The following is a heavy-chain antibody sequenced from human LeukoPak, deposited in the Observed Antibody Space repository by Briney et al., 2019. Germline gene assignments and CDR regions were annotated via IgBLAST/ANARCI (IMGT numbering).Heavy chain of an antibody. D-gene: IGHD2-8*01. Sequence: GGSLRLSWAPSGFTFSSYSMNWVRQAPGKGLEWVSSISSSSSYIYYADSVKGRFTISRDNAKNSLYLQMNSLRAEDTAVYYCARDDTRVLMVYAKYYFDYWGQGTLVTVSS. CDR1: GFTFSSYS. V-gene: IGHV3-21*01. CDR3: ARDDTRVLMVYAKYYFDY. J-gene: IGHJ4*02. CDR2: ISSSSSYI.